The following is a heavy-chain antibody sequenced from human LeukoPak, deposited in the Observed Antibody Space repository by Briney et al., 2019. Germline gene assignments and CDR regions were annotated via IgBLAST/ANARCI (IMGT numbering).Heavy chain of an antibody. Sequence: GGSLRLSCAASGFIFSSCGMHWVRQAPGKGLEWVAVISYDGGNISYTDSVKGRFTISRDNSKNTLYLQMNSLRAEDTAVYYCAKRGYCRGGTCFSHDAFDIWGQGTMVTVSS. D-gene: IGHD2-15*01. J-gene: IGHJ3*02. CDR2: ISYDGGNI. CDR3: AKRGYCRGGTCFSHDAFDI. V-gene: IGHV3-30*18. CDR1: GFIFSSCG.